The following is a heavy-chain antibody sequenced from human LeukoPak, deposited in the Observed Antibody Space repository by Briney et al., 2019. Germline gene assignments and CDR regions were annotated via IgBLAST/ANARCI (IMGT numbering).Heavy chain of an antibody. Sequence: SVKVSCKASGGTFSSYAISWVRQAPGQGLAWMGRIIPILGIANYAQKFQGRVTITADKSTSTAYMELSSLRSEDTAVYYCARAVVAAAFEDYWGQGTLVTVSS. CDR2: IIPILGIA. J-gene: IGHJ4*02. CDR1: GGTFSSYA. D-gene: IGHD2-15*01. V-gene: IGHV1-69*04. CDR3: ARAVVAAAFEDY.